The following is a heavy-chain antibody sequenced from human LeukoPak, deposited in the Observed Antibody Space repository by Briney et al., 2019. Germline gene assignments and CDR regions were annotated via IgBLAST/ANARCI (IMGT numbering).Heavy chain of an antibody. D-gene: IGHD6-13*01. CDR1: GFRFGSHA. CDR3: ARDRQQLATYAMDV. V-gene: IGHV3-33*01. Sequence: GRSLRLSCAASGFRFGSHAVHWVRQAPGKGLEWLAQIWYDGSNKYYVDSVKGRFTTSRDNSKNTVYLQMNSLRAEDTAVYFCARDRQQLATYAMDVWGQGTTVTVSS. CDR2: IWYDGSNK. J-gene: IGHJ6*02.